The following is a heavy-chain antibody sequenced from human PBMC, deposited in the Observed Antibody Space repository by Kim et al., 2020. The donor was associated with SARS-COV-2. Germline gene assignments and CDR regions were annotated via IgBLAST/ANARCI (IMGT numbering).Heavy chain of an antibody. CDR1: GYTFTSYY. CDR3: ARGGTIFGVVPIPDY. D-gene: IGHD3-3*01. CDR2: INPSGGST. Sequence: ASVKVSCKASGYTFTSYYMHWVRQAPGQGLEWMGIINPSGGSTSYAQKFQGRVTMTRDTSTSTVYMELSSLRSEDTAVYYCARGGTIFGVVPIPDYWGQGTLVTVSS. J-gene: IGHJ4*02. V-gene: IGHV1-46*01.